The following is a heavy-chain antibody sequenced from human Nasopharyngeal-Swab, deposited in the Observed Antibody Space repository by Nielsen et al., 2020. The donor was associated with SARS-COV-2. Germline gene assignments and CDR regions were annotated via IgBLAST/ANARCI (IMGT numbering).Heavy chain of an antibody. CDR1: GIRFSSYD. D-gene: IGHD6-19*01. Sequence: GESLKISCAASGIRFSSYDLNWVLQAPVRGLEWVSTISGSGDGTYYADSVKGRFTVSRDNSNNALYLQMNGLRVEDTAVYYCAKESVYSSGWYYFDYWGQGALVTVSS. CDR2: ISGSGDGT. J-gene: IGHJ4*02. CDR3: AKESVYSSGWYYFDY. V-gene: IGHV3-23*01.